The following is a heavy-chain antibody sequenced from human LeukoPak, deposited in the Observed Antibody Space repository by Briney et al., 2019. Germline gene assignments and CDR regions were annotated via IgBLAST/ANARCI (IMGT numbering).Heavy chain of an antibody. V-gene: IGHV3-23*01. J-gene: IGHJ4*02. D-gene: IGHD3-22*01. CDR3: AKEDYDSSGYYGLYDY. CDR2: ISGSGHNT. Sequence: GGSLRLSCAASGFTFSSYAMSWVRRAPGKGLEWVPAISGSGHNTYYADSVKGRFTISRDNSKNTLYLQMNSLRAEDTAVYYCAKEDYDSSGYYGLYDYWGQGTLVTASS. CDR1: GFTFSSYA.